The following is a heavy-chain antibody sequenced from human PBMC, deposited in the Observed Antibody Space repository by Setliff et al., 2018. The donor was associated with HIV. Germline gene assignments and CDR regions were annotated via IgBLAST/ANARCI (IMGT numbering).Heavy chain of an antibody. CDR2: ISGSGTTT. CDR3: LRAAESE. CDR1: EVIVSNKY. Sequence: AGGSLRLSCAVSEVIVSNKYMTWVRQAPGKGLVWVSCISGSGTTTKYADFVKGRFTISRDNAKSTLYLQMNSLRVEDTAVYYCLRAAESEWGQGTLVTVSS. J-gene: IGHJ4*02. D-gene: IGHD3-10*01. V-gene: IGHV3-74*01.